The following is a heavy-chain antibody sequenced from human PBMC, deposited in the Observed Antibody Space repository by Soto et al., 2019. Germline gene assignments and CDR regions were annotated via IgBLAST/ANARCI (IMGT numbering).Heavy chain of an antibody. J-gene: IGHJ4*02. V-gene: IGHV3-23*01. CDR1: GFTFGSYA. CDR3: AKLVQLWSPLDY. D-gene: IGHD5-18*01. CDR2: ISGSGGST. Sequence: GGSLRLSCAASGFTFGSYAMTWVRQAPGKGLEWVSVISGSGGSTYYADSVKGRFTISRDNSKNTLYLQMNSLRAEDTALYYCAKLVQLWSPLDYWGQGTLVTVSS.